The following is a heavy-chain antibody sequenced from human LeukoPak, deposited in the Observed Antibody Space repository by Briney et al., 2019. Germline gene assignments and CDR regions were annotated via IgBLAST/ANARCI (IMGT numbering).Heavy chain of an antibody. CDR1: GSSISSYY. CDR2: IYYSGST. CDR3: ARRRYFDL. Sequence: PSETLSLTCTVSGSSISSYYWSWLRQPPGKGLEWIGYIYYSGSTNYNPSLKSRVTISVDTSKNQFSLKLSSVTAADTAVYYCARRRYFDLWGRGTLVTVSS. V-gene: IGHV4-59*08. J-gene: IGHJ2*01.